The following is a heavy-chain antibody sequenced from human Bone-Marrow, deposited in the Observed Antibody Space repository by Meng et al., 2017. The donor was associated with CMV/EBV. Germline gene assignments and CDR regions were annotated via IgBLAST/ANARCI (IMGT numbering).Heavy chain of an antibody. D-gene: IGHD3-10*01. CDR3: AREEGAYGSGSYYYYFDY. Sequence: ASVKVSCKASGYTFTGYYMHWVRQAPGQGLEWMGWINPNSGGTNYAQKFQGRVTMTGDTSISTAYMELSRLRSDDTAVYYCAREEGAYGSGSYYYYFDYCGQGTLVTVSS. V-gene: IGHV1-2*02. CDR2: INPNSGGT. J-gene: IGHJ4*02. CDR1: GYTFTGYY.